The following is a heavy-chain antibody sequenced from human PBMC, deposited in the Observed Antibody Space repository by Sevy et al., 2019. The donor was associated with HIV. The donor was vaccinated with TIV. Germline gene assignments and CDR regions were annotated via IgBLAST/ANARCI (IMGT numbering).Heavy chain of an antibody. CDR2: INPNDGVT. CDR1: GYTFTEYY. Sequence: ASVKVSCKASGYTFTEYYIHWVRQAPGQGLEWMAWINPNDGVTNYEQRFQGGVTVTRDTSISTAYMELRRLRSDDTAIYYCARLTTMPTSDLYGMDVWGQGTTVSVSS. D-gene: IGHD1-1*01. CDR3: ARLTTMPTSDLYGMDV. V-gene: IGHV1-2*02. J-gene: IGHJ6*02.